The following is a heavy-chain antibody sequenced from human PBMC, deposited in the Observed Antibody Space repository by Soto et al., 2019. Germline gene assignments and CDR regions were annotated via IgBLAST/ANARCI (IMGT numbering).Heavy chain of an antibody. CDR2: ISVSGGST. D-gene: IGHD3-3*01. Sequence: GGSLRLSCAASGFTFSSYAMSWVRQAPGKGLEWVSAISVSGGSTYYADSVKGRFTISRDNYKNTLYLQMNSLRAEDTAVYYCAKALAYYDFWSGYPDHPFDYWGEGTLVTVSS. V-gene: IGHV3-23*01. J-gene: IGHJ4*02. CDR3: AKALAYYDFWSGYPDHPFDY. CDR1: GFTFSSYA.